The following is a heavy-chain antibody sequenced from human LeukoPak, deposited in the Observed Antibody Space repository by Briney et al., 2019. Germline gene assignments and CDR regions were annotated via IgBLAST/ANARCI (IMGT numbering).Heavy chain of an antibody. V-gene: IGHV5-51*01. CDR2: IYPGDSDI. D-gene: IGHD5-12*01. CDR1: GYSFTTYW. CDR3: ARHGGTYAYDY. J-gene: IGHJ4*02. Sequence: GESLKISCKGSGYSFTTYWIAWVRQLPGKGLEWMGLIYPGDSDIRYSPSFQGQVTISADKSITPASLQWSSLKASDTAMYYCARHGGTYAYDYWGQGTLVTVS.